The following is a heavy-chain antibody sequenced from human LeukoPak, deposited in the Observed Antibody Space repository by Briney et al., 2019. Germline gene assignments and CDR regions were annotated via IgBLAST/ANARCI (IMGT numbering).Heavy chain of an antibody. D-gene: IGHD3-10*01. CDR3: TREEGAWGYGSSGFDS. CDR2: MSYSGIN. J-gene: IGHJ4*02. CDR1: GGSIRSYF. Sequence: KPSETLSLTCPVSGGSIRSYFWSWIRQTPGSGMEWIGFMSYSGINNYNLSLKSRVTISLDTSRNQFSLRLNSVTAADTAVYYCTREEGAWGYGSSGFDSWGQGILVTVSS. V-gene: IGHV4-59*13.